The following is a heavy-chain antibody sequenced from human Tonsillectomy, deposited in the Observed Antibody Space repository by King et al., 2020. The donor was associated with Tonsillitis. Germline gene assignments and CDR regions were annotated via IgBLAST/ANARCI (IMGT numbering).Heavy chain of an antibody. Sequence: VQLVESGGGVVRPGGSLRLSCAASGFTFSTYVMYWVRQAPGKGLEWVAFIRYDGSDKYYADSVMGRFTISRDNSKNTLFLQMNSLRAEDTAVYYCAKSRSNYDFWSAFDYWGQGTQVTVSS. V-gene: IGHV3-30*02. CDR2: IRYDGSDK. CDR3: AKSRSNYDFWSAFDY. CDR1: GFTFSTYV. D-gene: IGHD3-3*01. J-gene: IGHJ4*02.